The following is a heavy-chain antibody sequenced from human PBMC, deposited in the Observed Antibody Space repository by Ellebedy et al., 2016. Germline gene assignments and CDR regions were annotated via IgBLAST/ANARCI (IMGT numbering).Heavy chain of an antibody. J-gene: IGHJ3*02. CDR2: IYHSGST. D-gene: IGHD5-12*01. Sequence: SETLSLTCTVSGYSISSGYYWGWIRPPPGTGLEWIGSIYHSGSTYYNPSLKSRVTISVDTSKNQFSLKLSSVTAADTAVYYCARRTWTFDIWGQGTMVTVSS. CDR3: ARRTWTFDI. V-gene: IGHV4-38-2*02. CDR1: GYSISSGYY.